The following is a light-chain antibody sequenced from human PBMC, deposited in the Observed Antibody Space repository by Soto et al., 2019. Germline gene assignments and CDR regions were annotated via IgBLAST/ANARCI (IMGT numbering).Light chain of an antibody. Sequence: QSVLTQPPSVSAAPGQKVTISCSGSSSNIGNNYVSWYQQLPGTAPKLLIYDNNKRPSGIPDRFSGSNSGTSATLGITGLQTGDEADYYCGTWDSSVSAYVFGTGTNLTVL. J-gene: IGLJ1*01. CDR2: DNN. V-gene: IGLV1-51*01. CDR1: SSNIGNNY. CDR3: GTWDSSVSAYV.